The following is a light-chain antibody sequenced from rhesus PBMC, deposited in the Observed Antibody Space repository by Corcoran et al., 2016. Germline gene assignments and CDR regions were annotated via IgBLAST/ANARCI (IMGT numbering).Light chain of an antibody. CDR1: KSVSRS. V-gene: IGKV3-35*01. CDR2: DAS. J-gene: IGKJ1*01. Sequence: DIVLTPSPATLSLSPGERATLSCRASKSVSRSLAWYQQNPGQTPRLLMYDASTRATGIPDRFSGSGTRTDITITISMLEPAYVRVYYWQQSRNWPWTCGQETKVEIQ. CDR3: QQSRNWPWT.